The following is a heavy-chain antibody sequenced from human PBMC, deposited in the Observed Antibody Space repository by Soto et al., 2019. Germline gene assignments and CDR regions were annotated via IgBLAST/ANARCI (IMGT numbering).Heavy chain of an antibody. V-gene: IGHV4-30-4*01. CDR1: GDSISSINSY. Sequence: SETLSLTCTVSGDSISSINSYWSWIRQPPGEGLEWIGFISYSGTTSYSPSLKSRVAISLDTSKNQFSLSLNFVTAADTAVYYCARGRGYSYGLDPWGQGSLVTVSS. CDR3: ARGRGYSYGLDP. CDR2: ISYSGTT. D-gene: IGHD5-18*01. J-gene: IGHJ5*02.